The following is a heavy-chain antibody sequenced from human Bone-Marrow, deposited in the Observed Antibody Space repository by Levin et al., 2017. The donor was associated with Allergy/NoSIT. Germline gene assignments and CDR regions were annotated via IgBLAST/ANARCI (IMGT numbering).Heavy chain of an antibody. V-gene: IGHV4-59*01. Sequence: SETLSLTCTVSGSSISNYYWSWIRQPPGKGLEWIGFIYYTGSTTYNPSLKSRVTVSLDTSENQFSLKLTSVTAADTAVYYCARVQGSGLADYWGRGSLVTVSS. CDR1: GSSISNYY. CDR3: ARVQGSGLADY. D-gene: IGHD3-16*01. J-gene: IGHJ4*02. CDR2: IYYTGST.